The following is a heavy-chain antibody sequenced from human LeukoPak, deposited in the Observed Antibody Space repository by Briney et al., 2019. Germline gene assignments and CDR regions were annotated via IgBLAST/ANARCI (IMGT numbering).Heavy chain of an antibody. CDR2: ITVYNGNT. J-gene: IGHJ6*03. V-gene: IGHV1-18*01. CDR3: ARGRTAAYIYYMDV. Sequence: ASVKVSCKASGYTFTSYDITWVRQAPGQGLEWMGWITVYNGNTKYAQKLQGRVTMTTETSTNTAYMEPRSLRSDDTAVYYCARGRTAAYIYYMDVWGKGTTVTVSS. CDR1: GYTFTSYD. D-gene: IGHD2-2*01.